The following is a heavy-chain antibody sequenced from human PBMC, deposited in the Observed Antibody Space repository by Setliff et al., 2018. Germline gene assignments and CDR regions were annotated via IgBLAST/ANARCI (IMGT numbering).Heavy chain of an antibody. Sequence: LSLTCAVSSGSISYNNWWAWVRQPPGKGLEWIGEIYHTESTNYNPSLKSRVTISLDKSKNQFSLELCSVTAADTAVYYCARDDTYDFWGGHGHLDSWGQGILVTVSS. CDR1: SGSISYNNW. D-gene: IGHD3-3*01. J-gene: IGHJ4*02. V-gene: IGHV4-4*02. CDR3: ARDDTYDFWGGHGHLDS. CDR2: IYHTEST.